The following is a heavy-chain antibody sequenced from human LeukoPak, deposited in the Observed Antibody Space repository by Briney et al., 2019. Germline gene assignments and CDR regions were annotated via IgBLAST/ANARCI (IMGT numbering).Heavy chain of an antibody. Sequence: PGGSLRLSCAASGFTFSNAWMNWVRQAPGKGLEWVGRIKVKTDGGATDYSAPVKGRFTISRDDSKNTLYLQMNSLKTEDTAVYYCTTGNYWGQGTLVTVSS. CDR2: IKVKTDGGAT. CDR1: GFTFSNAW. CDR3: TTGNY. J-gene: IGHJ4*02. V-gene: IGHV3-15*07.